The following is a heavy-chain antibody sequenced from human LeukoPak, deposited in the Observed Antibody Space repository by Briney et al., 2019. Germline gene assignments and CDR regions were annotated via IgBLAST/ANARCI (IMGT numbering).Heavy chain of an antibody. V-gene: IGHV3-33*01. CDR1: GFTFSSYG. J-gene: IGHJ1*01. D-gene: IGHD5-24*01. CDR2: IWYDGSNK. Sequence: GRSLRLSCAASGFTFSSYGMHWVRQAPSKGLEWVAVIWYDGSNKYYGDSVKGRFTISRDNSKKTLYLQMNSLRVEDTAAYYCARGDGYNDAEYLQHWGQGTLVTVS. CDR3: ARGDGYNDAEYLQH.